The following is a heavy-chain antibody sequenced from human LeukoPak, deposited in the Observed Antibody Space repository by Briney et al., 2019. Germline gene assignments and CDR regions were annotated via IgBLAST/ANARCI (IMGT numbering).Heavy chain of an antibody. CDR2: IYYSGST. V-gene: IGHV4-39*01. CDR1: GGSISSSSYY. J-gene: IGHJ2*01. D-gene: IGHD3-22*01. CDR3: ARHVHSQNDSSGYYSLWYFDL. Sequence: SETLSLTCTVSGGSISSSSYYWGWIRQPPGKGLEWIGSIYYSGSTYYNPSLKSRVTISVDTSKNQLSLKLSSVTAADTAVYYCARHVHSQNDSSGYYSLWYFDLWGRGTLVTVSS.